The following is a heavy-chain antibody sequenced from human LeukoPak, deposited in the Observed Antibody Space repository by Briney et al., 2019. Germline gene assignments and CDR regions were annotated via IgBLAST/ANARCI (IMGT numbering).Heavy chain of an antibody. CDR2: IKSQSDGGTA. CDR1: GFKFNKAW. J-gene: IGHJ3*02. Sequence: PGGSLRLSCAASGFKFNKAWMRWVRQAPGKGLEWVGRIKSQSDGGTADYAAPVKGRFTISRDDSRNNVSLQMHGLQIEDTALYYCTTEGIGDYGDSLDAFDIWGRGTMVTVSS. V-gene: IGHV3-15*01. CDR3: TTEGIGDYGDSLDAFDI. D-gene: IGHD4-17*01.